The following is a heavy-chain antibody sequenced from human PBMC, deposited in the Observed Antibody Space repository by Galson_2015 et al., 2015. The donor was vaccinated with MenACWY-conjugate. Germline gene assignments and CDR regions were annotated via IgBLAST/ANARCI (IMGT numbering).Heavy chain of an antibody. CDR3: AKGLERRGYFDY. Sequence: SLRLSCAASGFTFSSYAMSWVRQAPGKGLEWVSAISGSGGSTYYADSVKGRFTISRDNSKNTLYLQMNSLRAEDTAVYYCAKGLERRGYFDYWGQGTLVTVSS. CDR1: GFTFSSYA. V-gene: IGHV3-23*01. D-gene: IGHD1-1*01. J-gene: IGHJ4*02. CDR2: ISGSGGST.